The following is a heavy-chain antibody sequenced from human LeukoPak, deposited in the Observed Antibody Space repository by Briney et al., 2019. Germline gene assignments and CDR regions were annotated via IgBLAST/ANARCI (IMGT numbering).Heavy chain of an antibody. CDR3: PRDVLYGDSR. D-gene: IGHD4-17*01. CDR1: GGSISSGSHY. CDR2: IYTSGST. J-gene: IGHJ4*02. V-gene: IGHV4-61*02. Sequence: SETMSLTCSVSGGSISSGSHYWSWIRQPAGKGLEWIGRIYTSGSTNYNPSLKSRVTMSVDTSKNQFSLKLSSVTAADTAVYYCPRDVLYGDSRGAQGTRVTVSS.